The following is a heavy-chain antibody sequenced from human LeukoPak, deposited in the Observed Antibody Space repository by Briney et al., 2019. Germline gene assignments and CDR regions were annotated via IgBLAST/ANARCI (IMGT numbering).Heavy chain of an antibody. CDR2: IYHSGST. V-gene: IGHV4-30-2*01. CDR1: GGSISSGGYS. CDR3: ASLTNWFDP. Sequence: SAALSHTCAVSGGSISSGGYSWSWLRQPPGKGLEWIGYIYHSGSTYYNPSLKSRVTISVDRSKNQFSLKLSSVTAADTAVYYCASLTNWFDPWGQGTLVTVSS. J-gene: IGHJ5*02. D-gene: IGHD3-9*01.